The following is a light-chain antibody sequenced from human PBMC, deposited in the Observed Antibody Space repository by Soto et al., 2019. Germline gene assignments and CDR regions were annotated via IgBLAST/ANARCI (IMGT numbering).Light chain of an antibody. CDR1: QSISSW. CDR2: DAS. Sequence: DIQMTQSPSALSASVGDRATITCRASQSISSWLAWYQQKPGKAPKLLIYDASTLQSGVPSRYSGSGSGTEFTLTINSLQPEDFATYYCQQLESYPSTFGGGTKVDIK. J-gene: IGKJ4*01. CDR3: QQLESYPST. V-gene: IGKV1-5*01.